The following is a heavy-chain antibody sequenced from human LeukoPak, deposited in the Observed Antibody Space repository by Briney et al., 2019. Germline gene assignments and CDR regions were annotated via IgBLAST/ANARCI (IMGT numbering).Heavy chain of an antibody. Sequence: SQTLSLTCAISGDSVSSNIAAWNWIRQSPSRGLEWLGRTYYRSKWYNDYAVSVKSRIAINPDTSKNQFSLQLNSVTPEDTAVYYCARVLMVRGVLGFDPWGQGTLVTVSS. D-gene: IGHD3-10*01. J-gene: IGHJ5*02. V-gene: IGHV6-1*01. CDR1: GDSVSSNIAA. CDR2: TYYRSKWYN. CDR3: ARVLMVRGVLGFDP.